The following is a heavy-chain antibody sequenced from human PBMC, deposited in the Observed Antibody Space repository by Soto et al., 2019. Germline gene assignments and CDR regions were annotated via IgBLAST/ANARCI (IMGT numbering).Heavy chain of an antibody. V-gene: IGHV3-33*01. Sequence: GGSLRLSCAASGFTFSNYGMHWVRQAPGKGLEWVALIWFDGSDKYYADSVKGRFTMSRDNSKNTVYLQMNSLRAEDTAMYYCARLYCSSPSCYSVGAFEIRGQGTMVTVSS. CDR2: IWFDGSDK. CDR3: ARLYCSSPSCYSVGAFEI. CDR1: GFTFSNYG. J-gene: IGHJ3*02. D-gene: IGHD2-2*01.